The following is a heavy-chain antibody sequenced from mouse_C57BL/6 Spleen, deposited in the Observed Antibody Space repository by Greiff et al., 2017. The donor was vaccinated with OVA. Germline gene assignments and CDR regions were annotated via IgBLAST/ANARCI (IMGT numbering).Heavy chain of an antibody. CDR2: IYPGSGST. CDR3: ARGYGSRYYYAMDY. V-gene: IGHV1-55*01. CDR1: GYTFTSYW. Sequence: VQLQQSGAELVKPGASVKMSCKASGYTFTSYWITWVKQRPGQGLEWIGDIYPGSGSTNYNEKFKSKATLTVDTSSSTAYMQLSSLTSEDSAVYYCARGYGSRYYYAMDYWGQGTSVTVSS. J-gene: IGHJ4*01. D-gene: IGHD1-1*01.